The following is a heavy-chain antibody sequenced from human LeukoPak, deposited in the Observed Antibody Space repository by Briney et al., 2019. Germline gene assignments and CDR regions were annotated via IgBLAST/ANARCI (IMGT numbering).Heavy chain of an antibody. V-gene: IGHV1-24*01. CDR3: ATERSYDTKCGYAFDI. CDR1: GYTLTELS. CDR2: FDREDGET. J-gene: IGHJ3*02. D-gene: IGHD3-22*01. Sequence: GASVTVSHQVSGYTLTELSMHWVRQAPGKGGEGLGGFDREDGETIYAQKFQGRVTMTEDTSTDTAYMELSSLRSEDTAVYYCATERSYDTKCGYAFDIWGQGTMVTVSS.